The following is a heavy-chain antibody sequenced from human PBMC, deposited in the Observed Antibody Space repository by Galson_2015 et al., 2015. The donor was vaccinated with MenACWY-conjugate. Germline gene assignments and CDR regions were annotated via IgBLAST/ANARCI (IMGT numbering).Heavy chain of an antibody. Sequence: CAISGDSVSSNNAAWNWIRQSPSRGLEWLGRTYYRSKWYHDYAVSVSSRITINPDTSKNQFSLQVKSVTPEDTAVYYCARDRSYDSSGPLGYWGQGTLVTVSS. CDR3: ARDRSYDSSGPLGY. CDR2: TYYRSKWYH. V-gene: IGHV6-1*01. D-gene: IGHD3-22*01. J-gene: IGHJ4*02. CDR1: GDSVSSNNAA.